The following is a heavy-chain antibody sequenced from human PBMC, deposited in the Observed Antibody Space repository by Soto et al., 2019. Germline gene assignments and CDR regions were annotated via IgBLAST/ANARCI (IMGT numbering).Heavy chain of an antibody. CDR3: AKDRQPVFNYYDSSGYYSGLFGAFDI. Sequence: GGSLRLSCAASGFTFSSYGMHWVRQAPGKGLEWVAVISYDGSNKYYADSVKGRFTISRDNSKNTLYLQMNSLRAEDTAVYYCAKDRQPVFNYYDSSGYYSGLFGAFDIWGQGTMVTVSS. CDR1: GFTFSSYG. J-gene: IGHJ3*02. CDR2: ISYDGSNK. D-gene: IGHD3-22*01. V-gene: IGHV3-30*18.